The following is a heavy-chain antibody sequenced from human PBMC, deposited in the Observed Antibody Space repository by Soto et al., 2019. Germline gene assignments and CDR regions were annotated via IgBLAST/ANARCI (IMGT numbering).Heavy chain of an antibody. D-gene: IGHD6-13*01. V-gene: IGHV3-23*01. J-gene: IGHJ4*02. Sequence: GGSLRLSCVGSGFAFSFYAMTWVRQAPGKGLEWVSGIRGTGARTHYADSVKARFTISRDNSKKTLYLQMNSLRAEDTAVDYCTNTYSSNWYGGNWGQGTLVTVSS. CDR1: GFAFSFYA. CDR3: TNTYSSNWYGGN. CDR2: IRGTGART.